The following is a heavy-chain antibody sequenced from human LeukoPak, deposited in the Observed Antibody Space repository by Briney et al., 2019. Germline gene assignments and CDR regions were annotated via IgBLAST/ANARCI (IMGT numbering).Heavy chain of an antibody. J-gene: IGHJ5*02. Sequence: SVKVSCKASGYTFTSYGISWVRQAPGQGLEWMGGIIPIFGTANYAQKFQGRVTITTDESTSTAYMELSSLRSEDTAVYYCARGQAYYYDSSGYFSWGQGTLVTVSS. CDR1: GYTFTSYG. D-gene: IGHD3-22*01. V-gene: IGHV1-69*05. CDR3: ARGQAYYYDSSGYFS. CDR2: IIPIFGTA.